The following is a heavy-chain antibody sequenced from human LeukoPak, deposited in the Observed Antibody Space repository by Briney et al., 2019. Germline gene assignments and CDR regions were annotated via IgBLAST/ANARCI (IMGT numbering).Heavy chain of an antibody. J-gene: IGHJ6*04. CDR3: AGDRTGSGCMDV. V-gene: IGHV1-69*01. Sequence: ASVKVSCKASGCTFSSYAISWVRQAPGQGLEWMGGISPYIGTANYAQKFQGRVTITEDESTSTAYLELSSLRSEDTAVYYYAGDRTGSGCMDVWGKGPTVTVSS. CDR1: GCTFSSYA. D-gene: IGHD3-10*01. CDR2: ISPYIGTA.